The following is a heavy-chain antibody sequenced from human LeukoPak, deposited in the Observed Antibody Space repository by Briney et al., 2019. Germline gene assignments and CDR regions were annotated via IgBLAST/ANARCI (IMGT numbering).Heavy chain of an antibody. Sequence: PGGSLRLSCAASGFTFDTYWMSWVRQAPGKGLEWVANIKQDGSEKDYVDSAKGRFTISRGNAKNSLYLQMNSLRAEDTGVYYCARGDTQSKYRQFDSWGQGSLVIVSS. CDR1: GFTFDTYW. CDR3: ARGDTQSKYRQFDS. V-gene: IGHV3-7*04. D-gene: IGHD3-16*02. CDR2: IKQDGSEK. J-gene: IGHJ4*02.